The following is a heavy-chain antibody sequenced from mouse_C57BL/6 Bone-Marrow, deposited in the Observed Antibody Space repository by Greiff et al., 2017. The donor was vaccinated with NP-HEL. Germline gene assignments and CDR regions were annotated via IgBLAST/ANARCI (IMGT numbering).Heavy chain of an antibody. CDR3: ARQGALYAMDY. J-gene: IGHJ4*01. CDR2: ISNGGGST. CDR1: GFTFSDYY. Sequence: EVKLVESGGGLVQPGGSLKLSCAASGFTFSDYYMYWVRQTPEKRLEWVAYISNGGGSTYYPDTVKGRFTISRDNAKNTLYLQMSRLKSEDTAMYYCARQGALYAMDYWGHGPSVTVSS. V-gene: IGHV5-12*01.